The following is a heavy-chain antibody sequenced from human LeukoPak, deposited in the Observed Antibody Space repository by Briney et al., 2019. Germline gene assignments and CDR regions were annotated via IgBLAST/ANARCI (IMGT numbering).Heavy chain of an antibody. J-gene: IGHJ6*03. Sequence: GGSLRLSCAASGFTVSSNYMSWVRQAPGKGLEWVSYISSSSRTIYYADSVKGRFTISRDNAKNSLYLQMNSLRAEDTAVYFCARATWDPNYYYYMDVWGKGTTVTISS. CDR1: GFTVSSNY. D-gene: IGHD1-26*01. CDR2: ISSSSRTI. V-gene: IGHV3-48*01. CDR3: ARATWDPNYYYYMDV.